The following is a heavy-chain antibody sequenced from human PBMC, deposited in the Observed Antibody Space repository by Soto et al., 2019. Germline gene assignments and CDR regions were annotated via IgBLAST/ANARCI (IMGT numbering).Heavy chain of an antibody. CDR3: ARDDYYDSSVAPFDI. D-gene: IGHD3-22*01. J-gene: IGHJ3*02. V-gene: IGHV1-18*01. CDR1: GYTFTSYG. CDR2: ISAYNGNT. Sequence: ASVKVSCKASGYTFTSYGISWVRQAPGQGLEWMGWISAYNGNTNYAQKLQGRVTMTTDTSTSTAYMELRSLRSDDTAVYYCARDDYYDSSVAPFDIWGQWTMVTVSS.